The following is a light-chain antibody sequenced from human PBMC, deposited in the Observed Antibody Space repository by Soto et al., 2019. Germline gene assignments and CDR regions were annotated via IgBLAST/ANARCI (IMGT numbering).Light chain of an antibody. CDR2: DVS. J-gene: IGLJ1*01. V-gene: IGLV2-14*01. CDR1: SSDVGGYNY. Sequence: QSALTQPASVSGSPGQSITISCTGTSSDVGGYNYFSWYQQHPGKAPKLMIYDVSNRPSGVSNRFSGSKSGNTASLTISGLQAEDEADYYCSSYTSSSTLLDVFGTGTKVTVL. CDR3: SSYTSSSTLLDV.